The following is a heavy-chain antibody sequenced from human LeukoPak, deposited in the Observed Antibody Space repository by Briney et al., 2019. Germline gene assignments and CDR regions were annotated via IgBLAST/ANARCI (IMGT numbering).Heavy chain of an antibody. Sequence: SETLSLTCTVSGGSISSYYWSWIRQPPGKGLEWIGYIYYSGSTNYNPSLKSRVTISVDTSKNQFSLKLSSVTAADTAVYYCAREGGVGPTAPPDYYSYQMDVWGKGTTVTVSS. CDR2: IYYSGST. CDR1: GGSISSYY. D-gene: IGHD1-26*01. V-gene: IGHV4-59*01. CDR3: AREGGVGPTAPPDYYSYQMDV. J-gene: IGHJ6*03.